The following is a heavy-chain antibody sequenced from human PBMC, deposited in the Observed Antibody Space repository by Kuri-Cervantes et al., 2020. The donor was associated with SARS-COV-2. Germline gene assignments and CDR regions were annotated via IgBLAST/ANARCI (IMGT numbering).Heavy chain of an antibody. D-gene: IGHD5-18*01. Sequence: GSLRLSCTVSGGSISSSSYYWGWIRQPPGKGLEWIGSIYYSGSTYYNPSLKSRVTISVDTSKNLFSLKLSSVTAADTAVYYCARQQSGYSYAFDYWGQGTLVTVSS. CDR3: ARQQSGYSYAFDY. V-gene: IGHV4-39*01. CDR2: IYYSGST. CDR1: GGSISSSSYY. J-gene: IGHJ4*02.